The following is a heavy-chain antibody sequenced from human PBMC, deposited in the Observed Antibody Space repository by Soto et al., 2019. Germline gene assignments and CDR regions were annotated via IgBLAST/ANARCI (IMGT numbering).Heavy chain of an antibody. CDR2: IYYSGST. CDR1: GGSISSYY. D-gene: IGHD3-3*01. V-gene: IGHV4-59*08. J-gene: IGHJ6*03. Sequence: SETLSLTCTVSGGSISSYYWSWIRQPPGKGLEWIGYIYYSGSTNYNPSLKSRVTISVDTSKNQFSLKLSSVTAADTAVYYCARQYYDFWSGSRDYYMDVWGKGIKVPVSS. CDR3: ARQYYDFWSGSRDYYMDV.